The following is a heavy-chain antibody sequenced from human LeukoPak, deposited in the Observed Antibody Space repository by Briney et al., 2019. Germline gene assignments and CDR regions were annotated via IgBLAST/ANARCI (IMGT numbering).Heavy chain of an antibody. J-gene: IGHJ5*02. D-gene: IGHD4-17*01. Sequence: GGSLRLSCTASGFTFSSYAMSWVRQAPGKGLEWVSAISGVDGSTNYANSVKGRFTFSRDNSKNTLYLQMNSLRAEDTAIYYCARMIRDYGDSNWFDPWGQGTLVTVSS. CDR3: ARMIRDYGDSNWFDP. CDR2: ISGVDGST. V-gene: IGHV3-23*01. CDR1: GFTFSSYA.